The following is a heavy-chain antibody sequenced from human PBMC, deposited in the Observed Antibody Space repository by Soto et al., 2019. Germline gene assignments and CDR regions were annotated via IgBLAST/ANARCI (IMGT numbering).Heavy chain of an antibody. CDR2: IYSGGST. V-gene: IGHV3-53*01. J-gene: IGHJ6*02. D-gene: IGHD6-6*01. Sequence: GGSLRLSCVASGFTVSSNYMSWVRQAPGKGLEWVSVIYSGGSTYYADSVKGRFTISRDNSKNTLYLQMNSLRAEDTAVYYCASSVSSIAARPYSAYYYYGMDVWGQGTTVTVSS. CDR1: GFTVSSNY. CDR3: ASSVSSIAARPYSAYYYYGMDV.